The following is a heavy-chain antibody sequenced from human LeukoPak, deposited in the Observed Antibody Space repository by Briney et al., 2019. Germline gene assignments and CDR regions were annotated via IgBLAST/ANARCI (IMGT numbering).Heavy chain of an antibody. Sequence: PGGSLILSCAASGYTFSCCSMNWVRQAPGKGLEWLSSINNSGDDKYHADSVQGRFTISRDNAKNSLYLQMNSLRAEDTAVYYCARELDRIQDLDSWGQGTQVTASS. CDR1: GYTFSCCS. V-gene: IGHV3-21*01. J-gene: IGHJ4*02. CDR2: INNSGDDK. D-gene: IGHD1-1*01. CDR3: ARELDRIQDLDS.